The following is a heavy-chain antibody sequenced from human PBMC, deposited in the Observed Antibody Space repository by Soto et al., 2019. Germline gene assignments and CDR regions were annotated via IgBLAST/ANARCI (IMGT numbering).Heavy chain of an antibody. CDR2: IIPIFGTA. CDR3: ATDGNPQLEFFCWFDA. CDR1: GGTFSSYA. V-gene: IGHV1-69*06. Sequence: SVKVSCKASGGTFSSYAINWVRQAPGQGLEWMGGIIPIFGTANYAQKFQGRVTITADKSTSTAYMGLSSLRSEDTAVYYCATDGNPQLEFFCWFDAWGQGTPVTVSS. J-gene: IGHJ5*02. D-gene: IGHD1-1*01.